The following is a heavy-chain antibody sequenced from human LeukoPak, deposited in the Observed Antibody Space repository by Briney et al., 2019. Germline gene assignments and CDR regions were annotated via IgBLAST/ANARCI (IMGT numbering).Heavy chain of an antibody. D-gene: IGHD6-13*01. CDR2: INSDGSST. CDR3: ARLKYSSRWYNWFDP. V-gene: IGHV3-74*01. J-gene: IGHJ5*02. Sequence: GGSLRLTCGASGFTFSSYWMQWVRQAPGKGLVWVSRINSDGSSTSYADSVKGRFTISRDNAKNTLYLQMNSLRAEDTAVYYWARLKYSSRWYNWFDPWGQGTLVTVSS. CDR1: GFTFSSYW.